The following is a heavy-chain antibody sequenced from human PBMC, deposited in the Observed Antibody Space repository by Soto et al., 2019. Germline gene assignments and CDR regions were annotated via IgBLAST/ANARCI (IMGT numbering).Heavy chain of an antibody. CDR3: AVGHIAVAGKGSFEY. D-gene: IGHD6-19*01. CDR2: IIPIFGTA. CDR1: GGTFSSYA. J-gene: IGHJ4*02. Sequence: SLVKVSCKASGGTFSSYAISWVRQDTGQGLEWMGGIIPIFGTANYAQKFQGRVTITADESTSTAYMELSSLRSEDTAVYYCAVGHIAVAGKGSFEYWGQGTLVTVSS. V-gene: IGHV1-69*13.